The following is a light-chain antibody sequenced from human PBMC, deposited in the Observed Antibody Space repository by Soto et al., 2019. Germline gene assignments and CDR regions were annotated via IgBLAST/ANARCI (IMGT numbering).Light chain of an antibody. CDR2: GAS. CDR1: QSVGTK. Sequence: EIVMTQSPATLSVSPGERATLSCRASQSVGTKLAWYQQKPGQAPTLLIYGASTRATGIPARFSGSGSGTEFTLTISSLQSEDFAVYYCQQYNQWPPLTFGGGTKVEIK. CDR3: QQYNQWPPLT. J-gene: IGKJ4*01. V-gene: IGKV3-15*01.